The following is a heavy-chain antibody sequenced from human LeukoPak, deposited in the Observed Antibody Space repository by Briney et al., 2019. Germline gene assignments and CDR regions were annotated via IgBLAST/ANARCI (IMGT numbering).Heavy chain of an antibody. V-gene: IGHV1-18*01. CDR3: ARVQRWVDSGYHFDY. D-gene: IGHD5-12*01. CDR2: ISTYDDNI. J-gene: IGHJ4*02. CDR1: GYTFTTYG. Sequence: ASVKVSCKASGYTFTTYGLSWVRQAPGQGLEWLGWISTYDDNIKYAQSLQGRLTLTIDTSTSTAYMELRSLTSDDTAVYYCARVQRWVDSGYHFDYWGQGTLVTVSS.